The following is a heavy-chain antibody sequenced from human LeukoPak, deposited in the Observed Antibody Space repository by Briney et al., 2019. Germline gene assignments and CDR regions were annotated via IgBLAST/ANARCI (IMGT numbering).Heavy chain of an antibody. D-gene: IGHD4-17*01. CDR1: GFTFSSYS. CDR2: ISGSGGST. Sequence: GGSLRLSCAASGFTFSSYSMNWVRQAPGKGLEWVSAISGSGGSTYYADSVKGRFTISRDNSKNALYLQMNSLRAEDTAVYYCAKFLNYGGFLWGQGTLVTVSS. V-gene: IGHV3-23*01. CDR3: AKFLNYGGFL. J-gene: IGHJ4*02.